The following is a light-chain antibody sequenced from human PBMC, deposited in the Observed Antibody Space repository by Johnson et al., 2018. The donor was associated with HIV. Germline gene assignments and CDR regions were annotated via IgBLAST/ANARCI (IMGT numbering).Light chain of an antibody. Sequence: QSVLTQPPSVSAAPGQKVTISRSGSSCDIGNNYVSWHQQLPGTAPKLLINDNNKRPSGIPDLFSGSKSGTSATLGITGLQTGDEADYYCGTWDSSLSAYVFGTGTKVTVL. V-gene: IGLV1-51*01. J-gene: IGLJ1*01. CDR2: DNN. CDR1: SCDIGNNY. CDR3: GTWDSSLSAYV.